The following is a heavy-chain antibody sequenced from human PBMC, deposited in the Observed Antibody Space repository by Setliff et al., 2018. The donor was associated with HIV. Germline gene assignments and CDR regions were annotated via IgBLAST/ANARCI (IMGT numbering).Heavy chain of an antibody. V-gene: IGHV4-31*03. J-gene: IGHJ4*02. CDR2: IYYSGET. CDR1: GEFVSSGGNY. Sequence: SETLSLTCTVFGEFVSSGGNYWGWVRQLPGKALEWIGYIYYSGETYYSPSLKSRVTISLDTSQSQFSLSLTSVTAADTAVYYCARTPSRGGFDYWGQGTLVTVSS. CDR3: ARTPSRGGFDY. D-gene: IGHD3-16*01.